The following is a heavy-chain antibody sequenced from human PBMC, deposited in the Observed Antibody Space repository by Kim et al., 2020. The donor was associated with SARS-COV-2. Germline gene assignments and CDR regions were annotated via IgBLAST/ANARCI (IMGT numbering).Heavy chain of an antibody. CDR2: INPNSGGT. CDR1: GYTFTGYY. J-gene: IGHJ4*02. V-gene: IGHV1-2*06. D-gene: IGHD3-16*02. CDR3: ARTKTRDMITFGGVIVINFDY. Sequence: ASVKVSCKASGYTFTGYYMHWVRQAPGQGLEWMGRINPNSGGTNYAQKFQGRVTMTRDTSISTAYMELSRLRSDDTAVYYCARTKTRDMITFGGVIVINFDYWSQGTLVTVSS.